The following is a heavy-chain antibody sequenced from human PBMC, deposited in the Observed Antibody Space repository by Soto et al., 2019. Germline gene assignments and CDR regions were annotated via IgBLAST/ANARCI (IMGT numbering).Heavy chain of an antibody. Sequence: GGSLRLSCAASGFTFSSYAMSWVRQAPGKGLEWVSAISGSGGSTYYADSVKGRFTISRDNSKNTLYLQMNSLRAEDTAVYYCAKDLGYCSGCSCHDVRSVNYGMDVWGQGTTVTVSS. CDR1: GFTFSSYA. CDR2: ISGSGGST. V-gene: IGHV3-23*01. CDR3: AKDLGYCSGCSCHDVRSVNYGMDV. J-gene: IGHJ6*02. D-gene: IGHD2-15*01.